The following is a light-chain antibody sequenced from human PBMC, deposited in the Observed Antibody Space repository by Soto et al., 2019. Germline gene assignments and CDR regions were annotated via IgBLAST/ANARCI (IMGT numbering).Light chain of an antibody. Sequence: EIVLTQSPATLSLSPGERATLSCRASQSVSSYLAWYQQKPGQAPRLLIYDASNRATGIPARFSGSGSGTDLTLTIGSLEPEDFAIYYFQQRSNWPPVTFGGGTKVEIK. V-gene: IGKV3-11*01. CDR1: QSVSSY. CDR2: DAS. CDR3: QQRSNWPPVT. J-gene: IGKJ4*01.